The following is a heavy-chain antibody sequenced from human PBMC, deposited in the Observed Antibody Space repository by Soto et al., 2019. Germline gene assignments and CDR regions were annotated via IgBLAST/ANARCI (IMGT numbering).Heavy chain of an antibody. J-gene: IGHJ5*02. CDR3: AREWQLVPSQFNWFDP. CDR2: ISSSSSYI. CDR1: GFTFSSYS. D-gene: IGHD6-6*01. Sequence: EVQLVESGGGLVKPGGSLRLSCAASGFTFSSYSMNWVRQAPGKGLEWVSSISSSSSYIYYADSVKGRFTISRDKAKNSLYLQMNSLRAEDTAVYYCAREWQLVPSQFNWFDPWGQGTMVTVSS. V-gene: IGHV3-21*01.